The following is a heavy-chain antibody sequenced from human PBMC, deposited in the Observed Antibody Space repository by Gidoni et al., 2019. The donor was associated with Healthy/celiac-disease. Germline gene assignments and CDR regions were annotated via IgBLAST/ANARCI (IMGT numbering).Heavy chain of an antibody. CDR3: ARGSSGWYSWFDP. V-gene: IGHV4-34*01. J-gene: IGHJ5*02. CDR2: INHSGST. D-gene: IGHD6-19*01. CDR1: GGSFSGYY. Sequence: QVQLQPWGAGLLKPSETLSLTCAVYGGSFSGYYWSWIRQPPGKGLEWIGEINHSGSTNYNPSLKSRVTISVDTSKNQFSLKLSSVTAADTAVYYCARGSSGWYSWFDPWGQGTLVTVSS.